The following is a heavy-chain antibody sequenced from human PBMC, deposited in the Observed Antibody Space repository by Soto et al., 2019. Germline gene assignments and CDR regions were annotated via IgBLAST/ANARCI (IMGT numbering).Heavy chain of an antibody. D-gene: IGHD3-10*01. CDR3: AKAKLLWFGELSSHFDY. V-gene: IGHV3-23*01. CDR1: GFTFSSYA. CDR2: ISGSGGST. J-gene: IGHJ4*02. Sequence: VQLLESGGGLVQPGGSLRLSCAASGFTFSSYAMSWVRQAPGKGLEWVSAISGSGGSTYYADSVKGRFTISRDNSKNTLYLQMNSLRAEDTAVYYCAKAKLLWFGELSSHFDYWGQGTLVTVSS.